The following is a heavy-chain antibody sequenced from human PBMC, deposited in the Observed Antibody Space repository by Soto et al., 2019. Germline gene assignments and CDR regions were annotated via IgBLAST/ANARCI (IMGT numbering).Heavy chain of an antibody. D-gene: IGHD1-7*01. CDR3: ASRDPGTSVDY. V-gene: IGHV4-4*02. J-gene: IGHJ4*02. CDR1: GGSFTSNNW. CDR2: IYRTGST. Sequence: PSETLSLTCAVSGGSFTSNNWWTWVRQPPGQGLEWIGEIYRTGSTNYNPSLKSRVTISLDKSENQFSLKVTSLTAEATAVYYCASRDPGTSVDYWGQGTLVTVSS.